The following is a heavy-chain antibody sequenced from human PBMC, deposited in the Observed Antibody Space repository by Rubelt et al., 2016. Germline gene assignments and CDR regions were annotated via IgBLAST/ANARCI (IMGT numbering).Heavy chain of an antibody. J-gene: IGHJ4*02. D-gene: IGHD3-10*01. Sequence: QVQLQQWGAGLLKPSETLSLTCAVYGGSFSGYYWSWIRQPPGKGLEWIGEINHSGSTNYNPSLKSRVTISVDTSKNQVSLKLSSVTAADTAVYYGVSGPTPSPDYYGSGSDGFDYWGQGTLVTVSS. CDR1: GGSFSGYY. V-gene: IGHV4-34*01. CDR2: INHSGST. CDR3: VSGPTPSPDYYGSGSDGFDY.